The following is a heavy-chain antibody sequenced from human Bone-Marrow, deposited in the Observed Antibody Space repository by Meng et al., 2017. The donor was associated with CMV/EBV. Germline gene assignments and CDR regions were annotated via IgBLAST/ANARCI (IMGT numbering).Heavy chain of an antibody. Sequence: GESLKISCAASGFTFSDYYMSWISQAPGKGLEWVSYISSSGSTIYYADSVKGRFTISRDNAKNSLYLQMNSLRAEDTAVYYCARKDDFWSGYLSPSDAFDIWGRGTMVTVSS. CDR1: GFTFSDYY. V-gene: IGHV3-11*04. CDR2: ISSSGSTI. J-gene: IGHJ3*02. CDR3: ARKDDFWSGYLSPSDAFDI. D-gene: IGHD3-3*01.